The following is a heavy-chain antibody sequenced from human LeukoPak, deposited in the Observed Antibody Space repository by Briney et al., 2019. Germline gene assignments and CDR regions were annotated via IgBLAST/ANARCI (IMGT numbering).Heavy chain of an antibody. CDR1: GFTFSDYY. Sequence: GGSLRLSCAASGFTFSDYYMSWIRQAPGRGLEWVATLSGSGAGTYYSDSVQGRFTISRDNSKRTLFLQMNSLRAEDTAFYYCAKAELGVDTFFDYWGQGTLVTVSS. CDR3: AKAELGVDTFFDY. V-gene: IGHV3-23*01. J-gene: IGHJ4*02. CDR2: LSGSGAGT. D-gene: IGHD3-3*01.